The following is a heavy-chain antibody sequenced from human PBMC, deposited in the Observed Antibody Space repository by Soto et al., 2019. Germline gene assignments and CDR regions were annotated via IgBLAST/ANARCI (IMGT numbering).Heavy chain of an antibody. J-gene: IGHJ5*02. V-gene: IGHV4-59*12. CDR3: ARGPYYDFWSGYLNWFDP. Sequence: SETLSLTCTVSGGSISSYYWSWIRQPPGKGLEWIGYIYYSGSTNYNPSLKSRVTISVDTSKNRFSLKLSSVTAADTAVYYCARGPYYDFWSGYLNWFDPWGQGTLVTVSS. D-gene: IGHD3-3*01. CDR2: IYYSGST. CDR1: GGSISSYY.